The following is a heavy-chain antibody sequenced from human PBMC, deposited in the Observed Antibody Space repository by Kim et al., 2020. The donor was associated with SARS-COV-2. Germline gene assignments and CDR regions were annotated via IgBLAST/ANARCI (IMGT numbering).Heavy chain of an antibody. D-gene: IGHD1-7*01. Sequence: GGSLRLSCAASGFTFSSYAMHWVRQAPGKGLEWVAVISYDGSNKYYADSVKGRFTISRDNSKNTLYLQMNSLRAEDTAVYYCARENYQGPGLPQNPEFD. CDR2: ISYDGSNK. CDR1: GFTFSSYA. J-gene: IGHJ4*01. V-gene: IGHV3-30*04. CDR3: ARENYQGPGLPQNPEFD.